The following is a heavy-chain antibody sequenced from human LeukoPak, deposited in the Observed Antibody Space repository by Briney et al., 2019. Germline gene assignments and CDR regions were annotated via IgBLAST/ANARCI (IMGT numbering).Heavy chain of an antibody. CDR2: INHSGST. Sequence: SETLSLTCAVSGGSFSGYYWSWIRQPPGKGLEWIGEINHSGSTNYNPSLKSRVTISVDTSKNQFSLKLSSVTAADTAVYYCARVKYGSGSYYKYRINWFDPWGQGTLVTVSS. CDR1: GGSFSGYY. V-gene: IGHV4-34*01. CDR3: ARVKYGSGSYYKYRINWFDP. D-gene: IGHD3-10*01. J-gene: IGHJ5*02.